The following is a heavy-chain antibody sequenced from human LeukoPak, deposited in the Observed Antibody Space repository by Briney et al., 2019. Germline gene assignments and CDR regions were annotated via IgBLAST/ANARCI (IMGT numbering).Heavy chain of an antibody. D-gene: IGHD5-24*01. CDR2: IVTSVGTT. CDR1: GFTFSEYA. V-gene: IGHV3-23*01. CDR3: AKPTQCRDIRCYWGWDS. Sequence: PGGSLRLSCAASGFTFSEYAMSWVRQAPGKGLEWVSTIVTSVGTTYSADSVKGRFTTSRDNSKNILYLQMNDVRDEDTAIYYCAKPTQCRDIRCYWGWDSWGQGPLVTVSS. J-gene: IGHJ4*02.